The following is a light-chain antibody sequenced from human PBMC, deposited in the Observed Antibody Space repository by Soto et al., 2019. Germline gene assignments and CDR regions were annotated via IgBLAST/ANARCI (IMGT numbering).Light chain of an antibody. J-gene: IGKJ1*01. CDR3: QHYNSYSEA. CDR2: RAS. V-gene: IGKV1-5*03. Sequence: DIQMTQSPSTLSAFVGDRVTITCRASQSIDTALAWYQQKPGKAPNLLIYRASNLESGVPSRFSGSGSGTEFTLAISSLQPDDFATYYCQHYNSYSEAFGQGTKVELK. CDR1: QSIDTA.